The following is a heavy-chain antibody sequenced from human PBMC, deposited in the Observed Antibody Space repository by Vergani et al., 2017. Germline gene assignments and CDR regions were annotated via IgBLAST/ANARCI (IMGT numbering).Heavy chain of an antibody. CDR2: INPSGGHT. J-gene: IGHJ4*02. CDR1: GYTFSNYY. Sequence: QVQVVQSGAEVKKSGASVKVSCKTSGYTFSNYYMHWVRQAPGQGLEWMGIINPSGGHTNYAQKFQGRVTMTRDTSTSTVYMELSSLRSEDTAIYYCARGDCGILTGYQYWGQGTLVTVSA. D-gene: IGHD3-9*01. CDR3: ARGDCGILTGYQY. V-gene: IGHV1-46*03.